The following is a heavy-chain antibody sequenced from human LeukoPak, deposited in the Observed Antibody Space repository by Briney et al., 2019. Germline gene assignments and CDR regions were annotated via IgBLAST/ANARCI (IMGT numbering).Heavy chain of an antibody. CDR2: ISAYNGNT. Sequence: ASVKVSCKASGYTFTSYGISWVRQAPGQGLEWMGWISAYNGNTNYAQKLQGRVTMTTDTSTSTAYMELRSLRSDDTAVYYCARGGEAARPRGGYYYYYMDVWGKGTTVTVSS. D-gene: IGHD6-6*01. CDR1: GYTFTSYG. CDR3: ARGGEAARPRGGYYYYYMDV. V-gene: IGHV1-18*01. J-gene: IGHJ6*03.